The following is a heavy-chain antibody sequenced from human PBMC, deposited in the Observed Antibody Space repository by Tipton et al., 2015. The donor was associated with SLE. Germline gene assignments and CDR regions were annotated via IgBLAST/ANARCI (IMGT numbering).Heavy chain of an antibody. CDR3: ARGSGTYYNDIDY. CDR2: MNPNNGDT. CDR1: GYTFTSYD. J-gene: IGHJ4*02. D-gene: IGHD3-10*01. Sequence: QLVQSGAEVKKPGASVKVSCKASGYTFTSYDINWVRQATGQGLEWMGWMNPNNGDTDYAQKFQGRVTMTRNTSISTACMELSTLRSEDTAVYYCARGSGTYYNDIDYWGQGTLVTVSS. V-gene: IGHV1-8*01.